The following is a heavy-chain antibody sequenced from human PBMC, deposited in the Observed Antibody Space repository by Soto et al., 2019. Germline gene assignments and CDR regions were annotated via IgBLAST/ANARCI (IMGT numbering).Heavy chain of an antibody. V-gene: IGHV4-31*01. CDR3: ARTPLL. D-gene: IGHD2-15*01. J-gene: IGHJ4*02. CDR1: GGSISSGGYY. CDR2: IYYSGST. Sequence: QVQLQESGPGLVKPSQTLSLTCTVSGGSISSGGYYWSWIRQHPGKGLEWIGYIYYSGSTYYNPXPXSXANVSVDPAKNQYPLKLSSVTAADTAVYYGARTPLLWGQGTLVTVSS.